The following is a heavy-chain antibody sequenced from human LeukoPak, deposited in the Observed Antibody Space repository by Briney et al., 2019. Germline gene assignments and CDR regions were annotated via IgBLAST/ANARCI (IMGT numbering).Heavy chain of an antibody. V-gene: IGHV1-18*01. CDR3: ASMWKHDGWYFSFDP. CDR2: ISAYNGNT. D-gene: IGHD6-19*01. J-gene: IGHJ5*02. Sequence: RASVKVSCKASGYTFTSYGISWVRQAPGQELEWMGWISAYNGNTNYAQKLQGRVTMTTDTSTSTAYMELRSLRSDDTAVYYCASMWKHDGWYFSFDPWGQGTLVTVSS. CDR1: GYTFTSYG.